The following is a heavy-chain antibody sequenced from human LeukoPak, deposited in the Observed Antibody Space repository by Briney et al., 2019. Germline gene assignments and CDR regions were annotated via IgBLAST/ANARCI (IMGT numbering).Heavy chain of an antibody. CDR3: ARLRSNDAFDI. J-gene: IGHJ3*02. CDR2: ISSSGNTI. Sequence: PGGSPRLSCAASGFTFSDYYMSWIRQAPGKGLEWVSYISSSGNTIYYADSVKGRFTISRDNAKNSLYLQMNSLRAEDTAVYYCARLRSNDAFDIWGQGTMVTVSS. CDR1: GFTFSDYY. D-gene: IGHD3-3*01. V-gene: IGHV3-11*01.